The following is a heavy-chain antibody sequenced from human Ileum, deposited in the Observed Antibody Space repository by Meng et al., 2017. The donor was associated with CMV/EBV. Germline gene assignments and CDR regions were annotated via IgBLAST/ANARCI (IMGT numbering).Heavy chain of an antibody. Sequence: ASGFTFSSHAMGWVRQAPGKRLGWVSAISGSSGSTYYADSVKGRFTISRDNSKNTLYLQMNSLRAEDTAVYYCASILRFLDHNRFDPWGQGTLVTVSS. J-gene: IGHJ5*02. CDR1: GFTFSSHA. V-gene: IGHV3-23*01. D-gene: IGHD3-3*01. CDR2: ISGSSGST. CDR3: ASILRFLDHNRFDP.